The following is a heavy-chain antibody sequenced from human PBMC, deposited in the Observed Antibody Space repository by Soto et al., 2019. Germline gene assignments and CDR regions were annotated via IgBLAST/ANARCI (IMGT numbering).Heavy chain of an antibody. J-gene: IGHJ4*02. CDR2: IGHDGVNK. V-gene: IGHV3-30*04. Sequence: QVRLVESGGGVVQPGRSLRLSCAASGFVFGNYAMHWVRQAPGKGPEWVTVIGHDGVNKFYADSVRGLFSISRDDSKNTLYLEMNSLRVEDSAVYYCARDPVPGVPDYFDRWGQGTLVTVSS. D-gene: IGHD2-8*01. CDR1: GFVFGNYA. CDR3: ARDPVPGVPDYFDR.